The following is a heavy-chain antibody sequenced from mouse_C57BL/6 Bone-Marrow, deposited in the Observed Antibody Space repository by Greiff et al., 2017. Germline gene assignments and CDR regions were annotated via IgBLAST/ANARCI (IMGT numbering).Heavy chain of an antibody. D-gene: IGHD2-4*01. CDR3: AREYDYEGAY. CDR1: GFTFSSYA. CDR2: ISDGGSYT. J-gene: IGHJ3*01. Sequence: DVKLVESGGGLVKPGGSLKLSCAASGFTFSSYAMSWVRQTPEKRLEWVATISDGGSYTYYPDNVKGRFTISRDNAKNNLYLQMSHLKSEDTAMYYCAREYDYEGAYWGQGTLVTVSA. V-gene: IGHV5-4*01.